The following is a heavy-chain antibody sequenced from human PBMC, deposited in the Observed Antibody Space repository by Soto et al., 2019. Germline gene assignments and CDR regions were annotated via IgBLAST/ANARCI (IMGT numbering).Heavy chain of an antibody. CDR3: ERDYGPSSGYMGFHP. J-gene: IGHJ5*02. V-gene: IGHV3-30*03. D-gene: IGHD6-19*01. CDR2: ISHDGNAQ. Sequence: GRSLRLAYAASGFILSTYGMHWVRQAPGKGLEWGSMISHDGNAQYYGDSVKGRFSVSRDTSQNALHLHVNSLRSEETGLYYCERDYGPSSGYMGFHPSGQGIRDNDSS. CDR1: GFILSTYG.